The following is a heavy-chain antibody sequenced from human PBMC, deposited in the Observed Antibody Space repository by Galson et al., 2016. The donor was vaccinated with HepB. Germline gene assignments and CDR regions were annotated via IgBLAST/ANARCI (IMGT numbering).Heavy chain of an antibody. V-gene: IGHV3-21*03. CDR1: GFTFSSYS. D-gene: IGHD5/OR15-5a*01. Sequence: SLRLSCAASGFTFSSYSMNWVRQAPGKGLEWVASIFSSGGYIDYADSVKGRFTVSRDNAKNSLYLQMNRLRAEDTAVYYCARRGLLHLALDYWGQGALVTVSS. CDR3: ARRGLLHLALDY. CDR2: IFSSGGYI. J-gene: IGHJ4*02.